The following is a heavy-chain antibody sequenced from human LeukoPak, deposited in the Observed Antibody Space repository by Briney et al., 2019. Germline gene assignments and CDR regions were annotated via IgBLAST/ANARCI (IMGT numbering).Heavy chain of an antibody. Sequence: GSLRLFCAASGVTGRKNFLSLGRPASGEGVEWGLGFYSGGSTYYADSVKGRFTISRDNSKNTLYLQMNSLRAEDTAVYYCARAGGYCSGGSCYSFGVFDPWGQGTLVTVSS. CDR3: ARAGGYCSGGSCYSFGVFDP. CDR2: FYSGGST. V-gene: IGHV3-53*01. D-gene: IGHD2-15*01. CDR1: GVTGRKNF. J-gene: IGHJ5*02.